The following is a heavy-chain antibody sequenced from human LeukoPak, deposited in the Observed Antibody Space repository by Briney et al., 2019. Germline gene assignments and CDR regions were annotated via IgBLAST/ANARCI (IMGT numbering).Heavy chain of an antibody. D-gene: IGHD4-11*01. CDR2: IYYSGST. J-gene: IGHJ4*02. V-gene: IGHV4-59*08. CDR1: GGSISSYY. CDR3: ARNSNSRLDY. Sequence: SETLSLTCTVSGGSISSYYGSSLRQPPGKGLEWIGYIYYSGSTNYNPSLKSRVTISVDTSKNQFSLKLSSVTAADTAVYYCARNSNSRLDYWGQGTLVTVSS.